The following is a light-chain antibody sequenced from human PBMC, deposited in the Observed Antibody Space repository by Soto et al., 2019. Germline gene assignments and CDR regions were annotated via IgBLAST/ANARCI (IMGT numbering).Light chain of an antibody. CDR3: QQLNSYPLIT. CDR2: GTS. Sequence: AIQLTQSPSSLSASVGDRVTITCRASQTISKSLNWYQQKPGKAPNLLIYGTSGLQSGVPSRFSGSGSGTDFTLTISSLQPEDFATYYCQQLNSYPLITFGQGTRLEIK. V-gene: IGKV1-13*02. J-gene: IGKJ5*01. CDR1: QTISKS.